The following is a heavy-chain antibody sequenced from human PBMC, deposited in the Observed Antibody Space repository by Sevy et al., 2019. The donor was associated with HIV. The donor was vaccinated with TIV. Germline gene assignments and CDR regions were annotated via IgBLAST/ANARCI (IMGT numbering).Heavy chain of an antibody. J-gene: IGHJ4*02. CDR2: IFTTGSS. CDR1: GGSISSGGYY. CDR3: ARDRSVSLFDF. D-gene: IGHD3-10*01. V-gene: IGHV4-61*02. Sequence: SETLSLTCTVSGGSISSGGYYWSWLRQPAGKGLEWIGRIFTTGSSKYNSSLGSRVTMSVDPSKNQFSLKLTSVTAADTAVYYCARDRSVSLFDFWGQGTLVTVSS.